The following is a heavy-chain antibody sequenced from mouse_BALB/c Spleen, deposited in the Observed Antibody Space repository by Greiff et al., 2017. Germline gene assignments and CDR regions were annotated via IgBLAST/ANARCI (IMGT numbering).Heavy chain of an antibody. Sequence: QVQLQQSAAELARPGASVKMSCKASGYTFTSYTMHWVKQRPGQGLEWIGYINPSSGYTEYNQKFKDKTTLTADKSSSTAYMQLSSLTSEDSAVYYCARKEYYGNYKRDYWGQGTTLTVAS. CDR2: INPSSGYT. J-gene: IGHJ2*01. D-gene: IGHD2-1*01. V-gene: IGHV1-4*02. CDR3: ARKEYYGNYKRDY. CDR1: GYTFTSYT.